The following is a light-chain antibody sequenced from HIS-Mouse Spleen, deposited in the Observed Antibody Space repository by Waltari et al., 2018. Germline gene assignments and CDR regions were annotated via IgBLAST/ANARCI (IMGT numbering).Light chain of an antibody. CDR1: ALPKKC. Sequence: SYELTQPPSVSVSPGQTARITCSGYALPKKCAYWYQQKSGQAPVLVIYEDSKRPSGIPERFSGSSSGTMATLTISGAQVEDEADYYCYSTDSSGNHRVFGGGTKLTVL. V-gene: IGLV3-10*01. CDR2: EDS. J-gene: IGLJ2*01. CDR3: YSTDSSGNHRV.